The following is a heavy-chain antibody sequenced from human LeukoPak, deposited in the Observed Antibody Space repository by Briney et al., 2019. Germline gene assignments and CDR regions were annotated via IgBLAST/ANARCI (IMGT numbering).Heavy chain of an antibody. D-gene: IGHD3-3*01. CDR1: GGSFSGYY. CDR2: IYYSGST. Sequence: SETLSLTCVVYGGSFSGYYWSWIRQPPGKGLEWIGSIYYSGSTYYNPSLKSRVTISVDTSKNQFSLKLSSVTAADTAVYYCARAYYDFWSGYYTEPFDPWGQGTLVTVSS. V-gene: IGHV4-34*01. CDR3: ARAYYDFWSGYYTEPFDP. J-gene: IGHJ5*02.